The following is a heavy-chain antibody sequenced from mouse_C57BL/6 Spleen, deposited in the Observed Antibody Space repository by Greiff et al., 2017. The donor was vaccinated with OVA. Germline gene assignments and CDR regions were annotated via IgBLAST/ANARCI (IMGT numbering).Heavy chain of an antibody. CDR3: AKEDRYGSSCGYAMDY. CDR1: GYAFSSSW. Sequence: QVQLKESGPELVKPGASVKISCKASGYAFSSSWMNWVKQRPGKGLEWIGRIYPGDGDTNYNGKFKGKATLTADKSSSTAYMQLSSLTSEDSAVYFCAKEDRYGSSCGYAMDYWGQGTSVTVSS. J-gene: IGHJ4*01. CDR2: IYPGDGDT. D-gene: IGHD1-1*01. V-gene: IGHV1-82*01.